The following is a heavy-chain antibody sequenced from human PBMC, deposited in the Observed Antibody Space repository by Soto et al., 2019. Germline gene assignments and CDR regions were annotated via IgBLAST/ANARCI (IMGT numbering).Heavy chain of an antibody. CDR3: ASYVPRAVDDAFDI. Sequence: TGGSLRLSCAASGFTFSSYSMNWVRQAPGKGLEWVSYISSSSSTIYYADSVKGRFTISRDNAKNSLYLQMNSLRAEDTAVYYCASYVPRAVDDAFDIWGQGTMVTVSS. CDR1: GFTFSSYS. D-gene: IGHD3-10*02. V-gene: IGHV3-48*01. CDR2: ISSSSSTI. J-gene: IGHJ3*02.